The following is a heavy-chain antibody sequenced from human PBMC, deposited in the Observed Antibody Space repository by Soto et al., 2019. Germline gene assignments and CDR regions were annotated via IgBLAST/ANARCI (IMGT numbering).Heavy chain of an antibody. CDR1: GGSISSHY. D-gene: IGHD1-26*01. CDR2: IYHSGRT. J-gene: IGHJ6*02. CDR3: ARDGREASGMDV. Sequence: SETLSLTCTVSGGSISSHYWSWVRQAPGKGLEWIGSIYHSGRTNYNPSLRSRSTISVDASKSQFSLKLNSVTTADAAVYYCARDGREASGMDVWGQGTKVTVSS. V-gene: IGHV4-59*11.